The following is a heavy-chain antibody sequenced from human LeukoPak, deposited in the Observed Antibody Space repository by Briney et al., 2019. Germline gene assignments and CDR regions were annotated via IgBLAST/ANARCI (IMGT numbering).Heavy chain of an antibody. CDR2: IYYSGST. D-gene: IGHD1-26*01. J-gene: IGHJ3*02. V-gene: IGHV4-59*01. CDR1: GGSISSYY. Sequence: SETLSLTCTVSGGSISSYYWSWIRQPPGKGLEWIGYIYYSGSTNYNPSLKSRVTISVDTSKNRFSLKLSSVTAADTAVYYCARVGELHAFDIWGQGTMVTVSS. CDR3: ARVGELHAFDI.